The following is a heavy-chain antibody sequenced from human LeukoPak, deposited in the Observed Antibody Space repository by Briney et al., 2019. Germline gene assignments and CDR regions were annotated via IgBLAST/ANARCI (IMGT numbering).Heavy chain of an antibody. Sequence: PSETLSLTCAVYGGSFSGYYWSWIRQPPGKGLEWIGEINHSGSTNYNPSLKSRVTISVDTSKNQFSLKLSSVTAADTAVYYCARGQGYYYDSSGYYPFDYWGQGTLVTVSS. CDR1: GGSFSGYY. J-gene: IGHJ4*02. CDR3: ARGQGYYYDSSGYYPFDY. V-gene: IGHV4-34*01. D-gene: IGHD3-22*01. CDR2: INHSGST.